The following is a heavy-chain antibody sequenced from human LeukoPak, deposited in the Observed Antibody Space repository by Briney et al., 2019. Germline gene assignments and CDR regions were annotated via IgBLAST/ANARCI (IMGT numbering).Heavy chain of an antibody. Sequence: PGGSLRLSCAASGFTFSSYDMHWVRQASGKGLEWVAVISYDGSNKYYADSVKGRFTISRDNSKNTLYLQMNSLRAEDTAVYYCARALTFYGMDVWGKGTTVTVSS. CDR3: ARALTFYGMDV. CDR2: ISYDGSNK. CDR1: GFTFSSYD. D-gene: IGHD2-21*02. V-gene: IGHV3-30*04. J-gene: IGHJ6*04.